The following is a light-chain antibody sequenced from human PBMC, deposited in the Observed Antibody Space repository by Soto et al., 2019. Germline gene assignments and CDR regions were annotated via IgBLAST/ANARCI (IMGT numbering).Light chain of an antibody. CDR2: DAS. V-gene: IGKV1-5*01. CDR1: QSISSW. J-gene: IGKJ1*01. CDR3: LQYNSYSVT. Sequence: DIQMTQSPSTLSASVGDRVTITCRASQSISSWLAWYQQKPGKAPKLLIYDASSLESGVPSRFSGSGSGTEFTLTISSLQPDDFGPYYCLQYNSYSVTLGQGTKVDIK.